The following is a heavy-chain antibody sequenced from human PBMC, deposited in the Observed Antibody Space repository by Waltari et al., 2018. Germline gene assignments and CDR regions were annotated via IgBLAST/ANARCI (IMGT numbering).Heavy chain of an antibody. CDR1: GGTFSSYA. V-gene: IGHV1-69*05. CDR3: ATRTYYDSLNAFDI. Sequence: QVQLVQSGAEVKKPGSSVKVCCKASGGTFSSYASSWVRQAPGQGLEWMGGIIPIFGTANYAQKFQGRVTITTDESTSTAYMELSSLRSEDTAVYYCATRTYYDSLNAFDIWGQGTMVTVSS. CDR2: IIPIFGTA. J-gene: IGHJ3*02. D-gene: IGHD3-22*01.